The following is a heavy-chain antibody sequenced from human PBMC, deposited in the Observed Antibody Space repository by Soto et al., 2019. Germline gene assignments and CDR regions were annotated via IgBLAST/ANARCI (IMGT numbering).Heavy chain of an antibody. D-gene: IGHD3-22*01. CDR1: GGSVSSGSYY. Sequence: QVQLQESGPGLVKPSETLSLTCTVSGGSVSSGSYYWSWIRQPPGKGLEWIGYIYYSGSTNYNPSLQSRVTISVDTSKNQFSLKLSSVTAADTAVYYCARVRYYYDSSGYSFDYWGQGTLVTVSS. CDR3: ARVRYYYDSSGYSFDY. V-gene: IGHV4-61*01. J-gene: IGHJ4*02. CDR2: IYYSGST.